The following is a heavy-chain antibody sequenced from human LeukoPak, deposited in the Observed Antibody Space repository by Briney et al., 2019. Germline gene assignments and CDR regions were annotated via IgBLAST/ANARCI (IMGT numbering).Heavy chain of an antibody. Sequence: PGGSLRLSCAASGFTFSSYNMIWVRQAPGKGLEWVSCISSSSSNTYDADSVKGRFTISRDNAKNSLYLQMNSLRAEDTAVYYCARMGLRWFDYWGQGTLVTVSS. V-gene: IGHV3-21*01. CDR1: GFTFSSYN. CDR2: ISSSSSNT. CDR3: ARMGLRWFDY. J-gene: IGHJ4*02. D-gene: IGHD4-23*01.